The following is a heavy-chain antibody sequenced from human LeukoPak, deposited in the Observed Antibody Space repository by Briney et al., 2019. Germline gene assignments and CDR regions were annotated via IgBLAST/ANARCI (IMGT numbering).Heavy chain of an antibody. CDR1: GGSLSSGRYY. CDR3: ARDLVAPRRVNAFDI. Sequence: PSETLSLTCTVSGGSLSSGRYYWGWVRQPAGTGLEWLGRIYTSGSTNYNPSLKSRVTISVDTSKNQFSLKLSSVTAADTAVYYCARDLVAPRRVNAFDIWGQGTMVTVSS. D-gene: IGHD5-12*01. CDR2: IYTSGST. J-gene: IGHJ3*02. V-gene: IGHV4-61*02.